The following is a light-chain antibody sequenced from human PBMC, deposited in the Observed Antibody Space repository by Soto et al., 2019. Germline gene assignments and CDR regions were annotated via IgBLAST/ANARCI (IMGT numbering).Light chain of an antibody. CDR2: DAS. J-gene: IGKJ3*01. CDR3: QQRSNWPFN. Sequence: EIVLTQSPATLSLSPGERATLSCRASQSVSSYLAWYQQKPGQAPRLLIYDASNRATGIPARFSGSGSGTDFLLTISILEPEDVAVYYCQQRSNWPFNFGPGTKVDIK. V-gene: IGKV3-11*01. CDR1: QSVSSY.